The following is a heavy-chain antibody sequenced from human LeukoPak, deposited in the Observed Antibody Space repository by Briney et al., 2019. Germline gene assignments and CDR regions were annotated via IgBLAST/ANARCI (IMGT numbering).Heavy chain of an antibody. Sequence: PGGSLRLSCAASGITLSSYAMSWVRQAPRKGLEWVSAINGSGVITYYTDSVKGRFTISRDNSKNTVYLQMNSLRAEDTAIYYCAKDSSQGGDYFDYWGQGTLVTVSS. CDR1: GITLSSYA. V-gene: IGHV3-23*01. J-gene: IGHJ4*02. CDR3: AKDSSQGGDYFDY. D-gene: IGHD3-16*01. CDR2: INGSGVIT.